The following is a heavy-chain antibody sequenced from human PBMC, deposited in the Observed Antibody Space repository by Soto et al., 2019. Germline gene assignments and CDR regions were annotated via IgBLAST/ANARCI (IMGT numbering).Heavy chain of an antibody. V-gene: IGHV4-59*01. D-gene: IGHD2-21*02. J-gene: IGHJ4*02. CDR2: IYYSGST. Sequence: PSETLSLTCTVSGGSINNYYWSWIRQPPGKGLEWIGYIYYSGSTNYNPSLKSRVTISVDTSKNQFSLKLSSVTAADTAVYYCARDSPSRPSCGGDCTSRLEYWGQGTLVTVSS. CDR1: GGSINNYY. CDR3: ARDSPSRPSCGGDCTSRLEY.